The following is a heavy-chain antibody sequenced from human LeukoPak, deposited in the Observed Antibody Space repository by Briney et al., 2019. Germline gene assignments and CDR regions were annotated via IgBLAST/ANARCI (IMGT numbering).Heavy chain of an antibody. CDR2: ITSRGDI. V-gene: IGHV3-69-1*01. CDR3: TRERGPHRWEFHI. CDR1: GLSVSTNY. Sequence: SGGSLRLSCAASGLSVSTNYMSWVRQAPGKGLEWVSSITSRGDIFYADSVKGRFSVSRDDAENSLYLQMNSLRVEDTALYYCTRERGPHRWEFHIWGQGTMVTVSS. D-gene: IGHD1-26*01. J-gene: IGHJ3*02.